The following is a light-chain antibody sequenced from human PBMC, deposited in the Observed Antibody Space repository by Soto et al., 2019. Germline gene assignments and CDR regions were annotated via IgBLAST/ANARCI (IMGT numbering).Light chain of an antibody. V-gene: IGLV2-14*01. J-gene: IGLJ1*01. Sequence: QSVLTXPASVSGSPGQSITMCSNGSSIDGGGYNYVSWYQQHPGKAPKLMIYDVSNRPSGVSNRFSDSKSGNTASLTISGLQAEDEADYYCSSYTSSSTLPYVFGTGTKVTGL. CDR1: SIDGGGYNY. CDR2: DVS. CDR3: SSYTSSSTLPYV.